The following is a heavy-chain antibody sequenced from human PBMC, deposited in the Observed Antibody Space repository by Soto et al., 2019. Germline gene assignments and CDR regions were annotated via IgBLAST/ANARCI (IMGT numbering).Heavy chain of an antibody. D-gene: IGHD5-12*01. CDR2: FDPEDGET. V-gene: IGHV1-24*01. Sequence: QVQLVQSGAEVKKPGASVKVSCKVSGYTLTELSMHWVRQAPGKGLEWMGGFDPEDGETIYAQKFQGRVTMTEDTSTETAYMELSSLRSEDTAVYYCATSPKRWLQVDWYFDLWGRGTLVTVSS. CDR3: ATSPKRWLQVDWYFDL. CDR1: GYTLTELS. J-gene: IGHJ2*01.